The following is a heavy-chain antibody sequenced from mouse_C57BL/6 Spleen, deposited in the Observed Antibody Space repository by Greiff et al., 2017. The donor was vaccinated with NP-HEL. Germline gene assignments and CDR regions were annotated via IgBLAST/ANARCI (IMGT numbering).Heavy chain of an antibody. CDR3: ARGIYYYGSSYDYAMDY. Sequence: EVNLVESGGGLVKPGGSLKLSCAASGFTFSSYAMSWVRQTPEKRLEWVATISDGGSYTYYPDNVKGRFTISRDNAKNNLYLQMSHLKSEDTAMYYCARGIYYYGSSYDYAMDYWGQGTSVTVSS. J-gene: IGHJ4*01. D-gene: IGHD1-1*01. V-gene: IGHV5-4*03. CDR1: GFTFSSYA. CDR2: ISDGGSYT.